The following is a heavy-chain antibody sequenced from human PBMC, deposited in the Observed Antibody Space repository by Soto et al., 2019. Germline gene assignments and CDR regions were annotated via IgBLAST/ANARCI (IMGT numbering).Heavy chain of an antibody. Sequence: GGSLRLSCAASGFTFSSYSMNWVRQAPGKGLEWVSSISSSSSYIYYADSVKGRFTISRDNAKNSLYLQMNSLRAEDTAVYYCARDPPGWDFWRGPALDYWGRGTLVPVSS. D-gene: IGHD3-3*01. J-gene: IGHJ4*02. V-gene: IGHV3-21*01. CDR1: GFTFSSYS. CDR2: ISSSSSYI. CDR3: ARDPPGWDFWRGPALDY.